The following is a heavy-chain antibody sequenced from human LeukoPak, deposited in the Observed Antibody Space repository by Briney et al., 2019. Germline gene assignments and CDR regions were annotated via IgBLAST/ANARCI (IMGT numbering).Heavy chain of an antibody. CDR3: AKETNAVTGRAYFDY. Sequence: GGSLRLSCAASGFTFSSYAMGWVRQAPGKGLEWVSSISGSSGSTYYADSVKGRFTISRDNSKNTLYLQMNSLRAEDTAVYFCAKETNAVTGRAYFDYWGQGTPVTVSS. J-gene: IGHJ4*02. CDR1: GFTFSSYA. V-gene: IGHV3-23*01. D-gene: IGHD6-19*01. CDR2: ISGSSGST.